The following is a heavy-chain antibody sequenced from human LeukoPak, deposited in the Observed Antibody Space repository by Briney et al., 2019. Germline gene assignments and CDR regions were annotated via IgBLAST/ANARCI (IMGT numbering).Heavy chain of an antibody. Sequence: PSETLSLTCTVSGGSISSSSYYWGWIRQPPGKGLEWIGSIYYSGSTYYNPSLKSRVTISVDTSKNQFSLKLSSVTAADTAVYYCARRGRGAFDIWGQGTMVTVSS. D-gene: IGHD3-16*01. V-gene: IGHV4-39*01. CDR1: GGSISSSSYY. CDR2: IYYSGST. CDR3: ARRGRGAFDI. J-gene: IGHJ3*02.